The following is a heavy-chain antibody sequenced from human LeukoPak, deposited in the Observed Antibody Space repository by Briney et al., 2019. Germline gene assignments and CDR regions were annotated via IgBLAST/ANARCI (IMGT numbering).Heavy chain of an antibody. CDR2: IKEDGSVI. Sequence: PGGSLRLSCVASGFTFSIYCMSWVRQAPGRGPEWLAIIKEDGSVIWDVESVRGRFTISRDNAKNSVYLEMNSLRAEDKAVYYCARGSGRQQLEQNYWGQGNLVTVSS. CDR3: ARGSGRQQLEQNY. CDR1: GFTFSIYC. V-gene: IGHV3-7*01. D-gene: IGHD6-13*01. J-gene: IGHJ4*02.